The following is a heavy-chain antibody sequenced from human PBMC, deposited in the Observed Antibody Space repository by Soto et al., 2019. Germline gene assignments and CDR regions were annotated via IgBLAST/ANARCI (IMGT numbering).Heavy chain of an antibody. CDR3: ARVSGGDPIKFDY. CDR2: IYHSGST. J-gene: IGHJ4*02. V-gene: IGHV4-30-2*01. D-gene: IGHD3-10*01. CDR1: GGSISSGGYS. Sequence: QLQLQESGSGLVKPSQPLSLTCAVSGGSISSGGYSWSWIRQPPGKGLEWIGYIYHSGSTYYNPSLKSRVTISVDRSKNQFSLKLSSVTAADTAVYYCARVSGGDPIKFDYWGQGTLVTVSS.